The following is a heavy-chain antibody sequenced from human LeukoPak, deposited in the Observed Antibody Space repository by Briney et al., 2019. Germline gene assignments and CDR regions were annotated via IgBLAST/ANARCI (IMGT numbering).Heavy chain of an antibody. CDR3: ARDGGYIVATITEMDY. V-gene: IGHV3-48*01. Sequence: PGGSLRLSCAASGFTFSSYSMNWVHQAPGKGLEWVSYISSSSSTIYYADSVKGRFTISRDNAKNSLYLQMNSLRAEDTAVYYCARDGGYIVATITEMDYWGQGTLVTVSS. CDR2: ISSSSSTI. CDR1: GFTFSSYS. D-gene: IGHD5-12*01. J-gene: IGHJ4*02.